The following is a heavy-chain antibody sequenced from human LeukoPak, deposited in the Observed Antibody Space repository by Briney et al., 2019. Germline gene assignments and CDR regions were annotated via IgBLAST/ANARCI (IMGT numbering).Heavy chain of an antibody. J-gene: IGHJ4*02. D-gene: IGHD6-19*01. CDR2: INWNGGST. V-gene: IGHV3-20*04. Sequence: PGGPLRLSCAASGFIFDDYGMSWVRQAPGKGLEWVSGINWNGGSTGYADSVRGRFTISRDNAKNSLYLQMNSLRAEDTAVYYCARDLSAVAGTGGTYWGQGTLVTVSS. CDR3: ARDLSAVAGTGGTY. CDR1: GFIFDDYG.